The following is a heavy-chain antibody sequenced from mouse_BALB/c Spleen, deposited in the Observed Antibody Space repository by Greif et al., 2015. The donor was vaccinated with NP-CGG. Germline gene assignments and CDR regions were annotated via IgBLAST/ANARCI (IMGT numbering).Heavy chain of an antibody. V-gene: IGHV5-6-3*01. CDR3: AKVLLRAWFAY. CDR1: GFTFSSYG. D-gene: IGHD1-1*01. CDR2: INSNGGST. J-gene: IGHJ3*01. Sequence: EVKLMESGGGLVQPGGSMKISCAASGFTFSSYGMSWVRQTPDKRLELVATINSNGGSTYYPDSVKGRLTISRDNAKNTLDLQMSSLKSEDTAMYYCAKVLLRAWFAYWVQGTLVTVSA.